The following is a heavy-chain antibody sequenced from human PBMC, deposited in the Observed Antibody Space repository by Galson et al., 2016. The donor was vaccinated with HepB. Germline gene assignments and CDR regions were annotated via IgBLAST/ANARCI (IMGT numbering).Heavy chain of an antibody. CDR1: GGSFSGYY. CDR2: INHSGST. J-gene: IGHJ2*01. V-gene: IGHV4-34*01. CDR3: ARSRFSSSWYIWYFDL. D-gene: IGHD6-13*01. Sequence: SETLSLTCAVYGGSFSGYYWSWIRQPPGKGLEWIGDINHSGSTNYNPSLKSRVTISVDTSKNQFSLKLSSVTAADTAVYYCARSRFSSSWYIWYFDLWGRGTLVTVSS.